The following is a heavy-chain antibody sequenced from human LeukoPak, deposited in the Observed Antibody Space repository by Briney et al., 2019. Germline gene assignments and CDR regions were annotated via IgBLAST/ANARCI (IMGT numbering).Heavy chain of an antibody. CDR2: INGGGDTT. J-gene: IGHJ4*02. Sequence: PGGSLRLSCATSGFTFVSYAMTWVRQAPGKGLEWVSAINGGGDTTYYADSVKGRFTVSRDRSTNTLFLQMSSLRAEDSGMYYRAKALDTYGYMRFDYWGQGTLVTLSS. V-gene: IGHV3-23*01. CDR1: GFTFVSYA. CDR3: AKALDTYGYMRFDY. D-gene: IGHD5-24*01.